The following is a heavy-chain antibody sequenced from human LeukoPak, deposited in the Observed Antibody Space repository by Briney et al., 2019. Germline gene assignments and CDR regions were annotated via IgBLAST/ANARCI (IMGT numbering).Heavy chain of an antibody. Sequence: PGGSLRLSCAASGFTFSSYSMNWVRQAPGKGLEWVSSISSSSSYIYYADSVKGRFTISRDNARNSLYLQMNSLRAEDTAVYYCASGALERYSGSYTAYWGQGTLVTVSS. J-gene: IGHJ4*02. CDR2: ISSSSSYI. V-gene: IGHV3-21*01. D-gene: IGHD1-26*01. CDR3: ASGALERYSGSYTAY. CDR1: GFTFSSYS.